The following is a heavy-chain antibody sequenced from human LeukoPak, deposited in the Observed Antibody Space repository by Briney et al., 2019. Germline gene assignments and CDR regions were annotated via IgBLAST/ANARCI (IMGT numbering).Heavy chain of an antibody. CDR1: GFTFSSYA. Sequence: GGSLRLSCAASGFTFSSYAMHWVRQAPGKGLEWVAVISYDGSNKYYADSMKGRFTISRDNSKNTLYLQMNSLRAEDTAVYYCARLYCSSTSCLGIQRAHQIQPASYPYYYYGMDVWGQGTTVTVSS. CDR2: ISYDGSNK. J-gene: IGHJ6*02. V-gene: IGHV3-30-3*01. D-gene: IGHD2-2*01. CDR3: ARLYCSSTSCLGIQRAHQIQPASYPYYYYGMDV.